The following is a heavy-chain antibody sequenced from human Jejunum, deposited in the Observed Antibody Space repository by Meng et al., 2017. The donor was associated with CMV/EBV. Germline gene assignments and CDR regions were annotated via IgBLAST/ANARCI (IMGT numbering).Heavy chain of an antibody. V-gene: IGHV1-69*15. J-gene: IGHJ5*02. CDR2: IIPIFAKA. CDR3: ATESSGGGFDP. D-gene: IGHD2-15*01. CDR1: GGTFNNYI. Sequence: QVLLVQSGAEVKKPGSSVRVSCNASGGTFNNYITHWVRQPPGQGLEWMGRIIPIFAKANYAQNFQGRVTITADESTSTAYMELSSLRSEDTAIYYCATESSGGGFDPWGQGTLVTVSS.